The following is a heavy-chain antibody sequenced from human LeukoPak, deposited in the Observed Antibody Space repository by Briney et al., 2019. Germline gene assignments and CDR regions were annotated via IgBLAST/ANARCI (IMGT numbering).Heavy chain of an antibody. Sequence: PGGSLRLSCAASGFMFSSYEMNWVRQAPGKGLEWVSYITASAMTIHHADSVKGRFTISRDNAKNSVYLQMDSLSDEDTAVYYCARGSSGVDYWGQGTLVTVSS. D-gene: IGHD2-15*01. V-gene: IGHV3-48*03. J-gene: IGHJ4*02. CDR2: ITASAMTI. CDR1: GFMFSSYE. CDR3: ARGSSGVDY.